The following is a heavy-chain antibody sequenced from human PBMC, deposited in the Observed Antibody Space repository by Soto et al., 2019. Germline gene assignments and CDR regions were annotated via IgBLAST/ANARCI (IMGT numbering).Heavy chain of an antibody. CDR2: FYNNENP. CDR1: GGSIHSYY. Sequence: SETLSLTCTVSGGSIHSYYWIWIRQPPGKGLEWIGTFYNNENPNYNPSLKSRVTISVDRSKNQFSLKLSSVTAADTAVYYCAVYGGNSGVRFDPWGQGTLVTVSS. V-gene: IGHV4-59*12. J-gene: IGHJ5*02. CDR3: AVYGGNSGVRFDP. D-gene: IGHD4-17*01.